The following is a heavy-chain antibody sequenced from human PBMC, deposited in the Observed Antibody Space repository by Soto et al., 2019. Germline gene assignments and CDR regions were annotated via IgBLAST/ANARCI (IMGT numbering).Heavy chain of an antibody. V-gene: IGHV3-13*01. J-gene: IGHJ3*02. CDR2: IGTAGDT. CDR3: ARGRVGDAFDI. CDR1: GFTFSSYD. Sequence: GGSLRLSCAASGFTFSSYDMHWVRQATGKGLEWVSAIGTAGDTYYPGSVKGRFTISRENAKNSLYLRMNSLRAGDTAVYYCARGRVGDAFDIWGRGTMVTVSS.